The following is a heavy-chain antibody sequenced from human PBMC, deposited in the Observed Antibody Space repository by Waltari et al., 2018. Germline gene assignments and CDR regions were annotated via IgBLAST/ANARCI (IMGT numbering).Heavy chain of an antibody. CDR2: ISVRGGNT. CDR3: ASQVDFALVPVERHFDS. CDR1: GFSFSNYA. V-gene: IGHV3-23*01. D-gene: IGHD2-8*02. Sequence: EVQLLESGGGLVQPGGSLRLSCAASGFSFSNYAMSMVRQAPGKGLEYVSAISVRGGNTYYADSVKGRFTVSRDNSKNTLFLQLNRLRAEDTATYYCASQVDFALVPVERHFDSWGQGTLVTVSP. J-gene: IGHJ4*02.